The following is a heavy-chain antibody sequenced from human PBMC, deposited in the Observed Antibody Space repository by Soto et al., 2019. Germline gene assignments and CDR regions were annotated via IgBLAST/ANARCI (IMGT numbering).Heavy chain of an antibody. CDR2: ISYDGTNK. Sequence: QVQLVESGGGVVQPGRSLRLSCAASGFTFRSYAMDWVRQAPGKGLEWVAVISYDGTNKYYADSVKGRFTISRDNSKNTRSLQMNSLRAEDTAVYYCARGDSNSWSDYWGQGTLDTVSS. CDR3: ARGDSNSWSDY. J-gene: IGHJ4*02. V-gene: IGHV3-30*01. D-gene: IGHD6-13*01. CDR1: GFTFRSYA.